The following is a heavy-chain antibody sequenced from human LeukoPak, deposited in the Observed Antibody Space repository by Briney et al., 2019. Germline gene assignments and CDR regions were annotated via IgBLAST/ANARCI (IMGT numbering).Heavy chain of an antibody. CDR1: GFTFSSYS. CDR2: ITSSSTI. J-gene: IGHJ4*02. V-gene: IGHV3-48*02. CDR3: ARTHCGGDCYPNFYY. D-gene: IGHD2-21*02. Sequence: PGGSLRLSCAASGFTFSSYSMNWVRQAPGKGLEWVSYITSSSTIYYADSVKGRFTISRDNAKNSLYLQMNSLRDEDTAVYYCARTHCGGDCYPNFYYWGQGTLVTASS.